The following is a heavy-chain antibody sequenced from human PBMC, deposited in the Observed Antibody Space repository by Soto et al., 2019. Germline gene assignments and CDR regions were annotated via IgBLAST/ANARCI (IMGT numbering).Heavy chain of an antibody. CDR2: INAGNGDT. D-gene: IGHD5-18*01. J-gene: IGHJ4*02. CDR1: GYTLTTYT. V-gene: IGHV1-3*01. Sequence: GASVKVSCKASGYTLTTYTIHWVRQAPGQRLEWMGLINAGNGDTKYSQKFQGRVTITRDTSASTAYMDLSSLKSEDTAVYYCARGGRGIQLFLTFDHWGQGTLVTVSS. CDR3: ARGGRGIQLFLTFDH.